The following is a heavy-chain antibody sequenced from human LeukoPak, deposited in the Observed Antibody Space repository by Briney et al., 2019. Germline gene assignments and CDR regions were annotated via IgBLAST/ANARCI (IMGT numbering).Heavy chain of an antibody. Sequence: GGSLRLSCAASGFTFYDYAMHWVRQVPGKGLEWVSLMTGDGGTRHYADSVKGRFTISRDNSKNSPYLQMNSLRAEDTALYYCAKDIVKVPAMDLVFDYWGQGTLVTVSS. J-gene: IGHJ4*02. CDR2: MTGDGGTR. V-gene: IGHV3-43*02. CDR1: GFTFYDYA. CDR3: AKDIVKVPAMDLVFDY. D-gene: IGHD2-21*02.